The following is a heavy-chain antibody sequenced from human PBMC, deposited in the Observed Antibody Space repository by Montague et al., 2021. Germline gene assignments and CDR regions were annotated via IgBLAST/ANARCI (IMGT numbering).Heavy chain of an antibody. Sequence: STTFADSVKGRFTTSRDNAKATLYLQMNSLRVEDTAVYYCERNLASAAPGAFDIWVQGTMV. D-gene: IGHD6-13*01. CDR2: ST. J-gene: IGHJ3*02. V-gene: IGHV3-74*01. CDR3: ERNLASAAPGAFDI.